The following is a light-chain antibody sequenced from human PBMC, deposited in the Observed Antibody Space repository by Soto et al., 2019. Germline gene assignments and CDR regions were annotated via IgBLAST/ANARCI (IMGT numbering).Light chain of an antibody. CDR2: EVS. CDR1: SSDVGGYDF. Sequence: QSALTQPASVSGSPGQSITISCTGTSSDVGGYDFVSWYQHHPGKVPKLMIFEVSKRPSGVSNRFSGSKSGNTASLTISGLQAEDEADYYCSSKTSTNTVIFGGGTKLTVL. V-gene: IGLV2-14*01. J-gene: IGLJ2*01. CDR3: SSKTSTNTVI.